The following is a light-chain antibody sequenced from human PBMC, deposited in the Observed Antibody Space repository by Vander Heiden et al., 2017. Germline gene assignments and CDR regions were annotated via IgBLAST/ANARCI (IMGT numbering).Light chain of an antibody. CDR2: AAS. CDR3: QQYYSYPRT. J-gene: IGKJ1*01. CDR1: QSISSY. Sequence: AIGMTQTPSSLSASTGDRVTITCRASQSISSYLTWYQQKPGKAPKLLIYAASTLQSGVPSRFSGSGSGTDFTLTISCLQSEDFATYYCQQYYSYPRTFGQGTKVEIK. V-gene: IGKV1-8*01.